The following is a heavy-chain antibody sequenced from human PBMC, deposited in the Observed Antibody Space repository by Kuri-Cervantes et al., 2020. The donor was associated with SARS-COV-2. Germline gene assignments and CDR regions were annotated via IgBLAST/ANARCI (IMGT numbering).Heavy chain of an antibody. CDR3: AKPGVVRSAFDY. CDR2: ISGGGGST. J-gene: IGHJ4*02. D-gene: IGHD3-3*01. Sequence: GESLKISCAASGFTFSDYYMSWVRQAPGKGLEWVSTISGGGGSTYYADSVEGRFTISRDSSKNTLYLQMNSLRAEDTAVYYCAKPGVVRSAFDYWGQGTLVTVSS. CDR1: GFTFSDYY. V-gene: IGHV3-23*01.